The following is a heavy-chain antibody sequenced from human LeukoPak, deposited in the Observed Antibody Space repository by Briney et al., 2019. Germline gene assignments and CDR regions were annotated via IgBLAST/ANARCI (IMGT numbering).Heavy chain of an antibody. D-gene: IGHD1-1*01. CDR1: GYSFNTYW. CDR2: IYPGDSDT. Sequence: KPGESLKISCKGSGYSFNTYWIGWVRQMPGKGLEWMGIIYPGDSDTRYSPSFQGRVTFSADKSISTAYLQWSSLQASDTAMYYCASGTTATTFDYWGQGTLVTVSS. CDR3: ASGTTATTFDY. V-gene: IGHV5-51*01. J-gene: IGHJ4*02.